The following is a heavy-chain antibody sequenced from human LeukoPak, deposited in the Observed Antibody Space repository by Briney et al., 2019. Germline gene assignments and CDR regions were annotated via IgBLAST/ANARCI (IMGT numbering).Heavy chain of an antibody. V-gene: IGHV3-33*07. CDR2: IWYDGSND. CDR3: ATKNNQDAVNI. J-gene: IGHJ3*02. CDR1: GFTLCRNG. Sequence: GRSLRLSWAESGFTLCRNGMYWIRQAPGKGLEWVAVIWYDGSNDYYANSVKGRFTISRDNSKNTLYLQMNSLRAEDTAVYFCATKNNQDAVNIWGQGTMVTVSS.